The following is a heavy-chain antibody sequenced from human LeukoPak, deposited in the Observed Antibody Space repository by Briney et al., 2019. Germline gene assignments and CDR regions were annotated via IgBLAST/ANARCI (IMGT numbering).Heavy chain of an antibody. CDR1: GGSISSYY. V-gene: IGHV4-59*08. CDR2: IYYSGST. J-gene: IGHJ5*02. D-gene: IGHD2-2*01. CDR3: ARQEVPPYQLLLDWFDP. Sequence: SETLSLTCTVSGGSISSYYWSWIRQPPGKGLEWIGYIYYSGSTNYNPSLKSRVTISVDTSKNQFSLKLSSVTAADTAVYYCARQEVPPYQLLLDWFDPWGQGTLVTVSS.